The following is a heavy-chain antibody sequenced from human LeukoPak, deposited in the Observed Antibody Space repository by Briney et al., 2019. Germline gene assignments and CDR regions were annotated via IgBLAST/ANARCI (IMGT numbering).Heavy chain of an antibody. J-gene: IGHJ4*02. CDR2: IIPIFGTA. V-gene: IGHV1-69*05. CDR3: AREARYDSSGYYYRAFDY. D-gene: IGHD3-22*01. CDR1: GGTFSSYA. Sequence: SVKVSCKASGGTFSSYAISWVRQAPGQGLEWMGRIIPIFGTANYAQKFQGRVTITTDESTSTAYMELSSLRPEDTAVYYCAREARYDSSGYYYRAFDYWGQGTLVTVSS.